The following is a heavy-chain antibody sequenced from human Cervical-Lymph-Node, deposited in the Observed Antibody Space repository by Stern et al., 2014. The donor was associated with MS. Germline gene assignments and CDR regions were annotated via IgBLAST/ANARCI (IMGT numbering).Heavy chain of an antibody. CDR2: FFPADSDS. CDR3: ARHQPAATFAMDV. D-gene: IGHD2-2*01. CDR1: GYNFGDYW. J-gene: IGHJ6*02. Sequence: EVQLVQSGAEVKKPGESLKISCKGSGYNFGDYWIGWVRQQPGKGLEWMGTFFPADSDSRYSPSFEGQVTISADESISPAFLQSSSLKASDTGIYYCARHQPAATFAMDVWGQGTTVIVSS. V-gene: IGHV5-51*01.